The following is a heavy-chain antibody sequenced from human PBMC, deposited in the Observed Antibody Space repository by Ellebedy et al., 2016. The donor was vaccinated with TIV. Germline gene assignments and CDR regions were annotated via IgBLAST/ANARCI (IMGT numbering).Heavy chain of an antibody. CDR2: IFPLDSDT. J-gene: IGHJ4*02. Sequence: GGSLRLSCKASGYNFATYWIGWLRQTPGKGLEWMGIIFPLDSDTRYSPSFQGQVTISADRTLNTAYLQWSSLRASDTAMYYCARSLAGYGYIDSWGQGTLVNVSS. CDR3: ARSLAGYGYIDS. D-gene: IGHD5-12*01. CDR1: GYNFATYW. V-gene: IGHV5-51*01.